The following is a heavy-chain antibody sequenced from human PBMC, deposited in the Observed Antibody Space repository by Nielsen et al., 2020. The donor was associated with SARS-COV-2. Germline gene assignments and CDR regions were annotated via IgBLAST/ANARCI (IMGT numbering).Heavy chain of an antibody. V-gene: IGHV1-69*02. D-gene: IGHD3-10*01. CDR1: GGTFSRPS. CDR2: IIPILGLT. CDR3: AKAGGVSGYYGLDV. J-gene: IGHJ6*02. Sequence: SVKVSCKASGGTFSRPSISWVRQAPGQGLEWMGRIIPILGLTNYAQKFQGRVTITADESTSTAYMELSSLRSEDTAVYYCAKAGGVSGYYGLDVWGQGTTVTVSS.